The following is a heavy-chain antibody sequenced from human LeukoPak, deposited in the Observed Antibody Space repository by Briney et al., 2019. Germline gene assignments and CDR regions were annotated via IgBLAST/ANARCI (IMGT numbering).Heavy chain of an antibody. Sequence: GGSLRLSCAASGFTFSSYAMHWVRQAPGKGLEWVAVISYDGSNKYYADSVKGRFTISRDNSKNTLYLQMNSLRAEDTAVYYCARGNYGSGSPDDYFDYWGQGTLVTVSS. CDR3: ARGNYGSGSPDDYFDY. J-gene: IGHJ4*02. D-gene: IGHD3-10*01. CDR1: GFTFSSYA. V-gene: IGHV3-30*04. CDR2: ISYDGSNK.